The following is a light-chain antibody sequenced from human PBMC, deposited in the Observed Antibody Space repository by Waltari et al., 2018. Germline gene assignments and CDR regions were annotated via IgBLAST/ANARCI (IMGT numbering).Light chain of an antibody. CDR3: SSYAGSSKGV. Sequence: QSALTQPASVSGSPGQSITISCTGTSSDVGNYNRVPWYQQHPGKAPKLIIYAVSKRPSGVSDRFSGSKSGDMASLTISGLQPEDEAEYFCSSYAGSSKGVFGGGTKVTVL. V-gene: IGLV2-23*02. CDR1: SSDVGNYNR. CDR2: AVS. J-gene: IGLJ2*01.